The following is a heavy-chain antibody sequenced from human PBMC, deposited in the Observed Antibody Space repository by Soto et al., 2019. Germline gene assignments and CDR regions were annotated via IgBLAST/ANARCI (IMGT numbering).Heavy chain of an antibody. CDR3: ARWVEVSLDYFDS. V-gene: IGHV4-39*07. CDR2: IYYSGST. J-gene: IGHJ4*02. D-gene: IGHD1-20*01. Sequence: ETLSLTCTVSGGSISSSSYYWGWIRQPPGKGLEWIGSIYYSGSTYYNPSLKSRVTISVDRSKNQFSLKLSSVTAADTAVYYCARWVEVSLDYFDSWGQGTPVTVSS. CDR1: GGSISSSSYY.